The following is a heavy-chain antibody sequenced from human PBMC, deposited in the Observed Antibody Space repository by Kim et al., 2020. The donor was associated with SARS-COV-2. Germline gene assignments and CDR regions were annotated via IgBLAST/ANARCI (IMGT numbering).Heavy chain of an antibody. J-gene: IGHJ6*02. CDR3: ASKLELRFRSYYYYYGMDV. CDR2: INPNSGGT. D-gene: IGHD1-7*01. CDR1: GYTFTGYY. Sequence: ASVKVSCKASGYTFTGYYMHWVRQAPGQGLEWMGWINPNSGGTNYAQKFQGRVTMTRDTSISTAYMELSRLRSDDTAVYYCASKLELRFRSYYYYYGMDVWGQGTTVTVSS. V-gene: IGHV1-2*02.